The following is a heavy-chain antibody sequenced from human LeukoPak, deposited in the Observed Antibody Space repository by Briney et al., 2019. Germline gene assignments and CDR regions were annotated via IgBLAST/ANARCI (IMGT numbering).Heavy chain of an antibody. CDR1: GGTFSSYA. D-gene: IGHD3-10*01. CDR3: ARSGSYYNVPYYYYMDV. Sequence: ASVKVSCKASGGTFSSYAISWVRQAPGQGLEWMGGIIPIFGTANYAQKFQGRVTITADESTSTAYMELSSLRSEDTAVYYCARSGSYYNVPYYYYMDVWGKGTTVTISS. CDR2: IIPIFGTA. V-gene: IGHV1-69*13. J-gene: IGHJ6*03.